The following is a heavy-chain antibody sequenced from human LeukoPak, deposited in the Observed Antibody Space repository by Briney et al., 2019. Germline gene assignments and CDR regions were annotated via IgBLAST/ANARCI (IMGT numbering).Heavy chain of an antibody. CDR3: ARAGTPYDYGGPRDAFDI. Sequence: GASVKVSCKASGYTFTSYGISWVRQASGQGLEWMGWISAYNGNTNYAQKLQGRVTMTTDTSTSTAYMELRSLRSDDTAVYYCARAGTPYDYGGPRDAFDIWGQGTMVTVSS. D-gene: IGHD4-23*01. CDR2: ISAYNGNT. J-gene: IGHJ3*02. V-gene: IGHV1-18*01. CDR1: GYTFTSYG.